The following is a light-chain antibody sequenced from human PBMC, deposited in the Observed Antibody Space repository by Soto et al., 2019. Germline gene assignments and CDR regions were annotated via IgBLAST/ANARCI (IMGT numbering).Light chain of an antibody. V-gene: IGKV3-20*01. Sequence: EIVLTQSPGTLSLSPGERATLSCRASQSVSSSYLVWYQQKPGQAPRLLMYGASSRATDIPDRFSASGSGTDFTLTISRLEPEDFAVYYCQQYGSSPYTFGQGTKLEIK. CDR3: QQYGSSPYT. J-gene: IGKJ2*01. CDR2: GAS. CDR1: QSVSSSY.